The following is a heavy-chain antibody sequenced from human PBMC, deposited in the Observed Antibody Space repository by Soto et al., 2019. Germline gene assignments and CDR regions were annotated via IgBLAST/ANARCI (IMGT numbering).Heavy chain of an antibody. J-gene: IGHJ6*02. Sequence: EVQLVESGGGLVQPGGSLRLSCAASGFTFSSYWMSWVRQAPGKGLEWVANIKQDGSEKYYVDSVKGRFTISRDNAKNSLYLQMNSLRAEDTAVYYCARERYYDFCSGYYTHLLYYGMDVWGQGTTVTVSS. D-gene: IGHD3-3*01. CDR1: GFTFSSYW. V-gene: IGHV3-7*01. CDR2: IKQDGSEK. CDR3: ARERYYDFCSGYYTHLLYYGMDV.